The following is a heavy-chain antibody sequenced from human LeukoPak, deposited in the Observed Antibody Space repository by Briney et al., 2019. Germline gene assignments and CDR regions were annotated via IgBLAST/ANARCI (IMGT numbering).Heavy chain of an antibody. J-gene: IGHJ4*02. CDR1: GFTFSSYA. D-gene: IGHD3-10*01. Sequence: GGSLRLSCAASGFTFSSYAMSWVRQAPGKGPEWVSAISGSGGSTYYADSVKGRFTISRDNSKNTLYLQMNSLRAEDTAVYYCAKLTSGSGSSALFDYWGQGTLVTVSS. CDR3: AKLTSGSGSSALFDY. CDR2: ISGSGGST. V-gene: IGHV3-23*01.